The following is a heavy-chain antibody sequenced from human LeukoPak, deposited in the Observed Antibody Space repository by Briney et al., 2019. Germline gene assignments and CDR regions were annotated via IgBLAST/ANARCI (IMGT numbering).Heavy chain of an antibody. Sequence: PGGSLRLSCAASGFTLSNYWMSWVRQAPGKGLEWVANINHNGTEKYYVDSVTGRFAISRDNANNSLYLQMNSLRVEDTAVYYCARWATSFDLWGQGTLVTVSS. V-gene: IGHV3-7*01. CDR2: INHNGTEK. CDR1: GFTLSNYW. J-gene: IGHJ4*02. CDR3: ARWATSFDL. D-gene: IGHD6-6*01.